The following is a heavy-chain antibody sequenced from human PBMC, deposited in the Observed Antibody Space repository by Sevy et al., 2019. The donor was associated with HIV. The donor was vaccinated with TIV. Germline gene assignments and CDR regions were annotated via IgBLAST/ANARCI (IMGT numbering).Heavy chain of an antibody. Sequence: GGSLRLSCAASGFTFSSYWMTWVRQAPGKGLEWVANIKQDMSEKYYADSVKGRFTISRDNARNSLYLQMESLRAEDTAVYYCARAQQVTMLVVIGDIYFDLWGQGTLVTVSS. D-gene: IGHD3-22*01. J-gene: IGHJ4*02. CDR3: ARAQQVTMLVVIGDIYFDL. CDR2: IKQDMSEK. CDR1: GFTFSSYW. V-gene: IGHV3-7*01.